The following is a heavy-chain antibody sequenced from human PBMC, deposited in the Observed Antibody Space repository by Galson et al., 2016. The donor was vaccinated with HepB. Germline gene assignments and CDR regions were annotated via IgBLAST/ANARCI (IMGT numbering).Heavy chain of an antibody. D-gene: IGHD2-15*01. CDR1: GYNFSSYG. J-gene: IGHJ2*01. CDR3: ARSREESRWTFWHFDL. V-gene: IGHV1-18*01. Sequence: SVKVSCKASGYNFSSYGVSWVRQAPGQGLQWLGWISAYNGDTNYAENLQGRVFMTTDRSTSTAYLKVKNLRSDDTAVFYCARSREESRWTFWHFDLWAVAPWSLSPQ. CDR2: ISAYNGDT.